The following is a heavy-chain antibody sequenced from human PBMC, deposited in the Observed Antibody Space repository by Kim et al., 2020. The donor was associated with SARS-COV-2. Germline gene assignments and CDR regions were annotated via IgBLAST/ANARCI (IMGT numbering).Heavy chain of an antibody. CDR1: GDSVSSNSAV. CDR2: TYYRSKWYI. J-gene: IGHJ4*02. V-gene: IGHV6-1*01. Sequence: SQTLSLTCAISGDSVSSNSAVWNLIRQSPSRGLEWLGRTYYRSKWYIDYAVSVNGRITINPDTSQNQFSLQLNSVTPEDTAVYFCARDAPGSSYFDYWGQGTLVTVSS. D-gene: IGHD3-10*01. CDR3: ARDAPGSSYFDY.